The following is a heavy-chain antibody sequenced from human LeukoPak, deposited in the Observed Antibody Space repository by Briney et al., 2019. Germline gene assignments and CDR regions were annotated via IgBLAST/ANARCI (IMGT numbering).Heavy chain of an antibody. J-gene: IGHJ4*02. Sequence: GESLKISCKDSGYSFTSYWIGWVRQMPGKGLEWMGIIYPGDSDTRYSPSFQGQVTISADKSISTAYLQWSSLKASDTAMYNCARPGYCSGGSCYPFYDHWGQGTLVTVFS. CDR3: ARPGYCSGGSCYPFYDH. D-gene: IGHD2-15*01. V-gene: IGHV5-51*01. CDR1: GYSFTSYW. CDR2: IYPGDSDT.